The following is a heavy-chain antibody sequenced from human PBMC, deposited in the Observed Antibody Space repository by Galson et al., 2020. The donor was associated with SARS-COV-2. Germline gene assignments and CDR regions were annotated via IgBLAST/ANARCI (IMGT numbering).Heavy chain of an antibody. CDR2: IGTAGDT. V-gene: IGHV3-13*01. D-gene: IGHD6-19*01. Sequence: GESLKISCAASGFTFSSYDMHWVRQATGKGLEWVSAIGTAGDTYYPGSVKDRFTISRENAKNSLYLQMNSLRAGDTAVYYCARAHQVAGRGEDAFDIWGQGTMVTVSS. CDR1: GFTFSSYD. CDR3: ARAHQVAGRGEDAFDI. J-gene: IGHJ3*02.